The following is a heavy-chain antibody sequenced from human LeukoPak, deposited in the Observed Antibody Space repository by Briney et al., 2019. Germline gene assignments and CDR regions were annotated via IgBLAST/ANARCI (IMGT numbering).Heavy chain of an antibody. CDR3: ARAWYYYDSSGYYLDY. J-gene: IGHJ4*02. D-gene: IGHD3-22*01. V-gene: IGHV1-2*02. CDR1: GYTFTSYG. CDR2: INPNSGGT. Sequence: ASVKVSCKASGYTFTSYGISWVRQAPGQGLEWMGWINPNSGGTNYAQKFQGRVTMTRDTSISTAYMELSRLGSDDTAVYYCARAWYYYDSSGYYLDYWGQGTLVTVSS.